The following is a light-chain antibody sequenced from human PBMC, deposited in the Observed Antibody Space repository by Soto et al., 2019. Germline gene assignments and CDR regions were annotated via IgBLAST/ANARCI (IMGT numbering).Light chain of an antibody. V-gene: IGKV3-15*01. CDR3: QQYNNWPQT. CDR1: QSVCSN. J-gene: IGKJ1*01. Sequence: EIVMTQSPATLSGSPGEIATLSCRASQSVCSNLAWYQQKPGQAPRLLIYGASTRATGIPARFSGSGSGTEFTLTLSSLQSEDFAVYYCQQYNNWPQTFGQGTKVEIK. CDR2: GAS.